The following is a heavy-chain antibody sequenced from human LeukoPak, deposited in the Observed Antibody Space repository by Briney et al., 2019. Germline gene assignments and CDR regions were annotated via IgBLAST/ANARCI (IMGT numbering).Heavy chain of an antibody. CDR2: IYYSGST. J-gene: IGHJ4*02. CDR3: ARANGAAAGIADDY. Sequence: SETLSLTCTVSGGSISSYYWSWIRQPPGKGLEWIGYIYYSGSTNYNPSLKSRVTISVDTSKNQFSLKLSSVTAADTAVYYCARANGAAAGIADDYWGQGTLVTVSS. CDR1: GGSISSYY. D-gene: IGHD6-13*01. V-gene: IGHV4-59*01.